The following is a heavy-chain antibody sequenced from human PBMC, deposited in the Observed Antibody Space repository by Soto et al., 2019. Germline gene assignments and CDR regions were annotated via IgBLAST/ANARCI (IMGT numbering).Heavy chain of an antibody. CDR1: GFTFRNYG. Sequence: QVQLVESGGGVVQPGRSLRLSCAASGFTFRNYGMHWVAQAPVKGPEWGTIMSHDGNNKFYADSVKGRFTISRDNTKSTLYLQTDNLRAEDTDDDYCAKDMYCGRTGGLRNIVHYWGQGTLVTVSA. J-gene: IGHJ4*02. CDR3: AKDMYCGRTGGLRNIVHY. D-gene: IGHD2-2*01. V-gene: IGHV3-30*18. CDR2: MSHDGNNK.